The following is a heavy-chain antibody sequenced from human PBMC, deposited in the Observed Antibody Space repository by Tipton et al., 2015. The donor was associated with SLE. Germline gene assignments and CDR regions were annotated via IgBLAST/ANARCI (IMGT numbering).Heavy chain of an antibody. CDR3: ARSLGAGFCSGGNCFEPPDY. CDR2: ITYSGHT. J-gene: IGHJ4*02. Sequence: LRLSCTVSGGPLNHGGYYWNYIRQHPGEGLEWIGHITYSGHTLYNPSLQSRVTMSADTSKNQFSLKLNSVTAVDTAIYYCARSLGAGFCSGGNCFEPPDYWGQGILVTVSS. CDR1: GGPLNHGGYY. D-gene: IGHD2-15*01. V-gene: IGHV4-31*02.